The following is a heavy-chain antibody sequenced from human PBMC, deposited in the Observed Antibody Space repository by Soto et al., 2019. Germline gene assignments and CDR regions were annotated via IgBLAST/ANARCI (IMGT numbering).Heavy chain of an antibody. Sequence: ASVKVSCKASGYTFTSNGIGWVRQAPGQGLEWMGWISGYNGDTDYAQKFQGRVTMTTDTSTSTAYMEVRSLRPDDTAVYYCARDKPQQIVGYNYYYGLDVGG. CDR2: ISGYNGDT. V-gene: IGHV1-18*04. J-gene: IGHJ6*01. CDR3: ARDKPQQIVGYNYYYGLDV. D-gene: IGHD6-6*01. CDR1: GYTFTSNG.